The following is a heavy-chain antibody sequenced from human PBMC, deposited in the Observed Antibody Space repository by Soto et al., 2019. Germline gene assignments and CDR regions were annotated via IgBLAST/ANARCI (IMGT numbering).Heavy chain of an antibody. CDR1: GYTFTSYD. V-gene: IGHV1-8*01. CDR2: MNPNSGNT. CDR3: ATTYYDILTGYYSDYYYGMDV. Sequence: QVQLVQSGAEVKKPGASVKVSCKASGYTFTSYDINWVRQATGQGLEWMGWMNPNSGNTGYAQKFQGRVTRTRNTSRSTAYMELSSLRSEDAAVYYCATTYYDILTGYYSDYYYGMDVWGQGTTVTVSS. J-gene: IGHJ6*02. D-gene: IGHD3-9*01.